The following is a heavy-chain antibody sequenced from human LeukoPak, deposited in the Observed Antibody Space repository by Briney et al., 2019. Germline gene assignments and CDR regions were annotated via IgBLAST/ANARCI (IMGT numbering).Heavy chain of an antibody. Sequence: ASVKVSCKASGYTFTSYDINWVRQATGQGLEWMGWMNPNSGNTGYAQKFQGRVTMTRNTSISTAYMELSSLRSEDTAVYYCARSGYYSPRTLDAFDIWGQGTMVTVSS. CDR2: MNPNSGNT. J-gene: IGHJ3*02. CDR1: GYTFTSYD. D-gene: IGHD3-3*01. V-gene: IGHV1-8*01. CDR3: ARSGYYSPRTLDAFDI.